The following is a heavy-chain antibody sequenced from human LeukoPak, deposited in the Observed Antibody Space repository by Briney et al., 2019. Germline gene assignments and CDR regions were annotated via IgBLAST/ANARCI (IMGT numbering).Heavy chain of an antibody. Sequence: SATLSPTCAVSGGSISSYFWSWLRQPPGKRLEWIGYIYYSGSTNYNPSLKSRVTISVDTSKNQSSLKLSSVTAADTAVYYCARGPLSLTGREVPAALALIPPHFFDRGGQGSLVTVSS. V-gene: IGHV4-59*01. CDR2: IYYSGST. CDR3: ARGPLSLTGREVPAALALIPPHFFDR. J-gene: IGHJ5*02. D-gene: IGHD2-2*01. CDR1: GGSISSYF.